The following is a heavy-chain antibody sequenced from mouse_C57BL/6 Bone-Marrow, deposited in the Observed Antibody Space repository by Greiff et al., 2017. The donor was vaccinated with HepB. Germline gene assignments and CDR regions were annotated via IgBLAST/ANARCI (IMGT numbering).Heavy chain of an antibody. D-gene: IGHD2-4*01. J-gene: IGHJ3*01. CDR3: IYYDYDGAY. V-gene: IGHV10-1*01. CDR2: IRSKSNNYAT. CDR1: GFSFNTYA. Sequence: GGGLVQPKGSLKLSCAASGFSFNTYAMNWVRQAPGKGLEWVARIRSKSNNYATYYADSVKDRFTISRDDSESMLYLQMNNLKTEDTAMYYCIYYDYDGAYWGQGTLVTVSA.